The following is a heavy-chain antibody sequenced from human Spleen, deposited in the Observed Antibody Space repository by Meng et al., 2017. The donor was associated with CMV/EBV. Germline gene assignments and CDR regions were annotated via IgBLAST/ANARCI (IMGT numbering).Heavy chain of an antibody. Sequence: GGSLRLSCAASGFTFSSYGMHWVRQAPGKGLEWVAFIRYDGSNKYYADSVKGRFTISRDNSRNTLSLQMNSLRAEDTAVYYCTKDFFEGGYYYGMDVWGQGTTVTVSS. CDR1: GFTFSSYG. CDR2: IRYDGSNK. D-gene: IGHD3-3*01. J-gene: IGHJ6*02. CDR3: TKDFFEGGYYYGMDV. V-gene: IGHV3-30*02.